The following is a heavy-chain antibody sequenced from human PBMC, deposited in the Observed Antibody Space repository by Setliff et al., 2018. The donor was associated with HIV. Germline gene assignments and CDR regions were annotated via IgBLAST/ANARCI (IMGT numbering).Heavy chain of an antibody. CDR2: IYYSGST. Sequence: SETLSLTCTVSGGSISSSSYYWGWIRQPPGKGLEWIGTIYYSGSTYSNPSLKSRVTISLDTSKNQFSLNLRSVTAADTAVYYCARRGGISTTVEGPPPFDFWGPGTLVTVSS. D-gene: IGHD3-22*01. J-gene: IGHJ4*02. V-gene: IGHV4-39*07. CDR3: ARRGGISTTVEGPPPFDF. CDR1: GGSISSSSYY.